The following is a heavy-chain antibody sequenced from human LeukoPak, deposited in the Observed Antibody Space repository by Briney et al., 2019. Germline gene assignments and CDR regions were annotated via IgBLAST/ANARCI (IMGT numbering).Heavy chain of an antibody. CDR3: ARVAGSIDY. V-gene: IGHV1-8*03. CDR2: MNLKSGYT. Sequence: WASVKVSCKASGYSFTTYDINWVRQATGQGLEWMGWMNLKSGYTGYAQKFQGRVTITRDTSTSTVYMELSSLRSEDTAVYYCARVAGSIDYWGQGTLVTVSS. J-gene: IGHJ4*02. D-gene: IGHD1-26*01. CDR1: GYSFTTYD.